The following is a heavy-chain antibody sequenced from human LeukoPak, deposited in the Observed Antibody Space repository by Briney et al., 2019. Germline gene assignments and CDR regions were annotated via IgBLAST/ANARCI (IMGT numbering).Heavy chain of an antibody. Sequence: SVTVSYKASGGTFNNYAISWVRQAPGQGLEWMGGIIPIFGTANYAQKFQGRVTITADESTSTAYMELSSLRSEDTAVYYCARDWGYIVVVPAASVEAFDIWGQGTMVTVSS. D-gene: IGHD2-2*01. J-gene: IGHJ3*02. CDR2: IIPIFGTA. V-gene: IGHV1-69*13. CDR3: ARDWGYIVVVPAASVEAFDI. CDR1: GGTFNNYA.